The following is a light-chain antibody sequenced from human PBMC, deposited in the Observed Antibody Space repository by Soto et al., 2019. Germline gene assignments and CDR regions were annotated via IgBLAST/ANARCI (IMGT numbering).Light chain of an antibody. J-gene: IGKJ1*01. CDR3: QRQSNWPRT. Sequence: EIVMTQSPATLSVSPGERATLSCRASQSVSNNLAWYQQKPGRAPRLLIHGASTRATGIPARFSGSGSGTEFTLTISSLQSEDFAIYYCQRQSNWPRTFGQGTKVDIK. CDR1: QSVSNN. V-gene: IGKV3-15*01. CDR2: GAS.